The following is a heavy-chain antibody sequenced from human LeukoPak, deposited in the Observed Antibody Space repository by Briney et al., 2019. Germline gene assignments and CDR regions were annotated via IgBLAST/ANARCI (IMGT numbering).Heavy chain of an antibody. CDR1: GYTFSDYY. CDR2: INPKSGGT. V-gene: IGHV1-2*05. CDR3: ARERIAAAGSIDVFDI. J-gene: IGHJ3*02. Sequence: GASVKVSCKASGYTFSDYYMHWMRQAPGQGLEWMGRINPKSGGTSYAQKFQGRVTMTRDTSISTAYMELSRLTSDDTVVYYCARERIAAAGSIDVFDIWGQGTMVTVSS. D-gene: IGHD6-13*01.